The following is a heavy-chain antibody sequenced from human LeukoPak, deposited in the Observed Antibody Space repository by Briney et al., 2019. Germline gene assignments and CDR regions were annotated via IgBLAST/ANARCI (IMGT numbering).Heavy chain of an antibody. Sequence: GGSLRLSCAASGFTFSSYGMHWVRQAPGKGLEWVAVIWYDGSNKYYADSVMGRFTISRDNSKNTLYLQMNSLRAEDTAVYYCARDGTGYSSSWYYYYYYMDVWGKGTTVTVSS. D-gene: IGHD6-13*01. CDR1: GFTFSSYG. CDR3: ARDGTGYSSSWYYYYYYMDV. V-gene: IGHV3-33*01. CDR2: IWYDGSNK. J-gene: IGHJ6*03.